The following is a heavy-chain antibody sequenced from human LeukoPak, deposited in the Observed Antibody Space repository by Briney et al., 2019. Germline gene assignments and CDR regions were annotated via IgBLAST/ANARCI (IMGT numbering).Heavy chain of an antibody. D-gene: IGHD3-22*01. J-gene: IGHJ3*01. CDR2: ISGSGSTT. Sequence: GGSLRLSCAASGFTFSSYAMSWVRQAPGKGLEWVSAISGSGSTTYYADSVKGRFTISRDNSKNTLYLQMNSLRAEDTAVYYCAKDLFNGGYYYDSSGYYYHWGQGTMVTVSS. CDR3: AKDLFNGGYYYDSSGYYYH. V-gene: IGHV3-23*01. CDR1: GFTFSSYA.